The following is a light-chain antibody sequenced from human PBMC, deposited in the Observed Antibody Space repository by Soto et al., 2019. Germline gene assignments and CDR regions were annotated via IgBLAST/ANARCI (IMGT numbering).Light chain of an antibody. CDR1: QG. J-gene: IGKJ5*01. CDR2: DPS. CDR3: LQDYNYVT. Sequence: AIQMTHSPSSLSASVGDRVTVTCRASQGGWYQQKPGKAPKFVDPSNLQSGVPSRFSGCGSGADFTLTISRLQPDDLATYYCLQDYNYVTVGQGTRPEIK. V-gene: IGKV1-6*01.